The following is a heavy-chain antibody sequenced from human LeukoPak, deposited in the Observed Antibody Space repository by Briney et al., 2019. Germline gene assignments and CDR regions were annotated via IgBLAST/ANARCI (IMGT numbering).Heavy chain of an antibody. Sequence: ASVKVSCKASGYTFTGYYMHWVRQAPGQGLEWMGWINPNSGGTNYAQKFQGRVTMTRDTSISTAYIELSRLRSDDTAVYYCARPGGDYYYYYYMDVWGKGTTVTISS. V-gene: IGHV1-2*02. CDR1: GYTFTGYY. J-gene: IGHJ6*03. D-gene: IGHD2-21*02. CDR3: ARPGGDYYYYYYMDV. CDR2: INPNSGGT.